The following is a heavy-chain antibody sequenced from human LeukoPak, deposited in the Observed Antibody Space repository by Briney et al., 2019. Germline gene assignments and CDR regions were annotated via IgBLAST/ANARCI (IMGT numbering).Heavy chain of an antibody. CDR3: ARHGAGRRTEVDVWQQLVPPLDY. Sequence: SETLSLTCTVSGGSISSYYWSWIRQPAGKGLEWIGRVYTTGSTNYNPSFKSRVTMSVDTSRNQFSLKLSSVTAADTAVYYCARHGAGRRTEVDVWQQLVPPLDYWGQGTLVTVSS. V-gene: IGHV4-4*07. J-gene: IGHJ4*02. D-gene: IGHD6-13*01. CDR2: VYTTGST. CDR1: GGSISSYY.